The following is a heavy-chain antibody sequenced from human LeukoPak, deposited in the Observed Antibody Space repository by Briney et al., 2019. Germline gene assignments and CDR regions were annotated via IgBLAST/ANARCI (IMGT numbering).Heavy chain of an antibody. CDR1: GFIFVDYT. CDR3: AKLAATKTGDAFDI. J-gene: IGHJ3*02. Sequence: GGSLILSCAASGFIFVDYTMHWFRQAPGKGLEWVSLISWDGGSTYYADSVKGRFTISRDNSKNSLYLQMYSLRTQDTALYYCAKLAATKTGDAFDIWGQGTMATVSS. CDR2: ISWDGGST. V-gene: IGHV3-43*01. D-gene: IGHD7-27*01.